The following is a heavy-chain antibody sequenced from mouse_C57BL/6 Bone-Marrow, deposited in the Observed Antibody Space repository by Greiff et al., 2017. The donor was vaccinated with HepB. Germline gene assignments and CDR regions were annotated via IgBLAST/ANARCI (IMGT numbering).Heavy chain of an antibody. CDR3: ARHGIPMYY. Sequence: EVQRVESGGDLVKPGGSLKLSCAASGFTFSSYGMSWVRQTPDKRLEWVATISSGGSYTYYPASVKGRFTISRDNAKNTLYLQMSSLKSEDTAMYYCARHGIPMYYWGQGTSVTVSS. J-gene: IGHJ4*01. CDR2: ISSGGSYT. V-gene: IGHV5-6*01. CDR1: GFTFSSYG.